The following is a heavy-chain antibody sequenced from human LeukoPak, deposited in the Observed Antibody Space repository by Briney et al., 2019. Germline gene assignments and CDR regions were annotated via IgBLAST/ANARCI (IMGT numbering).Heavy chain of an antibody. Sequence: SGGSLRLSCAASGFTFSSYAMNWVRQAPGKGLEWVSTISGSGGNTYYADSVKGRFTISRDNSKNTLYLQMNSLRAEDTAVYYCARPVLMAYATTGSDYWGQGTLVTVSS. CDR1: GFTFSSYA. CDR3: ARPVLMAYATTGSDY. V-gene: IGHV3-23*01. J-gene: IGHJ4*02. CDR2: ISGSGGNT. D-gene: IGHD2-8*01.